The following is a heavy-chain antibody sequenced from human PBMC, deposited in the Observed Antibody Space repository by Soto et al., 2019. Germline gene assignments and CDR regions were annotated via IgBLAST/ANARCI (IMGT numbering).Heavy chain of an antibody. D-gene: IGHD5-18*01. V-gene: IGHV1-69*05. CDR1: GGTFSIYA. Sequence: SVKVSCKASGGTFSIYAISWVRQAPGQGLEWMGGIIPIFGSTSYAQKFQGRVTMTRDTSTSTVYMELSSLRSEDKAVYYCARGLIQLWLVYWGQGTLVTVS. J-gene: IGHJ4*02. CDR2: IIPIFGST. CDR3: ARGLIQLWLVY.